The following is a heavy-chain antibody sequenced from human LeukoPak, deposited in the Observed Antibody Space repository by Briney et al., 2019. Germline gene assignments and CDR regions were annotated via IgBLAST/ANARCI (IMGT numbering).Heavy chain of an antibody. CDR1: GYTFTDSY. CDR2: INTNNGGT. Sequence: GASVKVSCKASGYTFTDSYIHWMRQAPGQGLEWMGWINTNNGGTNYAEKFQGRVTMTRDTSISTAYMDLSRLRFDDTAVYYCARDLYGDYGVHFDYWGQGALVTVSS. CDR3: ARDLYGDYGVHFDY. V-gene: IGHV1-2*02. J-gene: IGHJ4*02. D-gene: IGHD4-17*01.